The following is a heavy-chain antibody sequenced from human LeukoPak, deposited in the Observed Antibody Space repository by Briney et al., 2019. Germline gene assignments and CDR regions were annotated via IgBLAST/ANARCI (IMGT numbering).Heavy chain of an antibody. CDR2: ISSSSSTI. CDR3: ARDQGDFWSGYDDDAFDI. D-gene: IGHD3-3*01. CDR1: GFTFSSYS. Sequence: GGSLRLSCAASGFTFSSYSMNWVRQAPGKGLEWVSYISSSSSTIYYADSVKGRFTISRDNAKNSLYLQMNSLRAEDTAVYYCARDQGDFWSGYDDDAFDIWGQGTMVTVSS. J-gene: IGHJ3*02. V-gene: IGHV3-48*01.